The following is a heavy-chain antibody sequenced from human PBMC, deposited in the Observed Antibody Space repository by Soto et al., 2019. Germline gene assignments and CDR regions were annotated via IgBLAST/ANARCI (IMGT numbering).Heavy chain of an antibody. V-gene: IGHV4-34*01. CDR3: ARDGSGYDY. D-gene: IGHD5-12*01. J-gene: IGHJ4*02. CDR2: INHSGST. CDR1: GGSFSGHY. Sequence: SETLSLTCAVYGGSFSGHYWSWIRQPPGKGLEWIGEINHSGSTNYNPSLKSRVTISVDTSKNQFSLKLSSVTAADTAVYYCARDGSGYDYWGQGTLVTVSS.